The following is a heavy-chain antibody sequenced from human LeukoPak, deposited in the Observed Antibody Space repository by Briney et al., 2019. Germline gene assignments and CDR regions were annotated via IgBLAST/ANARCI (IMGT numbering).Heavy chain of an antibody. V-gene: IGHV3-53*04. D-gene: IGHD3-9*01. CDR2: IYSGGST. Sequence: GGSLRLSCAASGLTVSSNYMSWVRQPPGKGLEWVSVIYSGGSTYYADPVKGRFTISRHNSKNTLYLQMNSLRAEDTAVYYCARSYYDILTGYINWFDPWGQGTLVTVSS. CDR1: GLTVSSNY. CDR3: ARSYYDILTGYINWFDP. J-gene: IGHJ5*02.